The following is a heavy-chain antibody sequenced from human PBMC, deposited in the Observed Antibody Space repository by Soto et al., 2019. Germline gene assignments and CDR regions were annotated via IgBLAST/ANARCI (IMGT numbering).Heavy chain of an antibody. D-gene: IGHD3-9*01. CDR1: GFTFSSYG. J-gene: IGHJ4*02. Sequence: QVQLVESGGGVVQPGRSLRLSCAASGFTFSSYGMHWVRQATGKGLEWVAVIWYDGSNKYYADSVKGRFTISRDNSKNTLYLQMNSLRAEDTAVYYCARDMDILTGYNFDYWGQGTLVTVSS. V-gene: IGHV3-33*01. CDR3: ARDMDILTGYNFDY. CDR2: IWYDGSNK.